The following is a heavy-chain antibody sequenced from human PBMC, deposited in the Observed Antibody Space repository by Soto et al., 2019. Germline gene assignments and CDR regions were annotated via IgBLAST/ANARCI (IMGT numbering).Heavy chain of an antibody. CDR2: ISYDGSNK. D-gene: IGHD2-2*01. J-gene: IGHJ4*02. Sequence: GGSLRLSCAASGFTFSSYAMHWVLQAPGKGLEWVAVISYDGSNKYYGDSVKCRFTISRDNSKNTLYLQMNSLRAEDTAVYYCARGPSSLTRFDYWGQGTLVTVS. CDR3: ARGPSSLTRFDY. CDR1: GFTFSSYA. V-gene: IGHV3-30-3*01.